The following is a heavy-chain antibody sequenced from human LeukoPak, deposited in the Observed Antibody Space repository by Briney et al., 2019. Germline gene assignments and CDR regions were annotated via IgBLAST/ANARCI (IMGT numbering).Heavy chain of an antibody. CDR2: IYSGGST. V-gene: IGHV3-66*02. CDR1: RLPVSSNY. J-gene: IGHJ4*02. CDR3: AGSRDGYNLRFDY. Sequence: GGSLRLSCAASRLPVSSNYMSWLRQAPGKGLEWVSVIYSGGSTHYADSVKGRFTISRDNSKNTLYLQMNSLRAEDTAVYYCAGSRDGYNLRFDYWGQGTLVTVSS. D-gene: IGHD5-24*01.